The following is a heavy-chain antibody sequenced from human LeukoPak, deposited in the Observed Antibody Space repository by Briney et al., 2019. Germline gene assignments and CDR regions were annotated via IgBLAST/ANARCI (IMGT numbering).Heavy chain of an antibody. CDR2: IYTSGST. CDR1: GGSISSYY. J-gene: IGHJ5*02. D-gene: IGHD3-3*01. CDR3: ARDRRGLRFLDRDPGSWFDP. V-gene: IGHV4-4*07. Sequence: SETLSLTCTVSGGSISSYYWSWIRQPAGKGLEWIGRIYTSGSTNYNPSLKGRVTMSVDTSKNQFSLKLSSVTAADTAVYYCARDRRGLRFLDRDPGSWFDPWGQGTLVTVSS.